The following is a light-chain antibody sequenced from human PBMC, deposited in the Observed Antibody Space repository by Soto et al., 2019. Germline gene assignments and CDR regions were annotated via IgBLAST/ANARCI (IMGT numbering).Light chain of an antibody. V-gene: IGKV3-20*01. CDR2: GAS. CDR1: QSVSSSY. CDR3: QQYGSSPTT. J-gene: IGKJ5*01. Sequence: ELVLTQSPGTLSLSPGERATLSCRASQSVSSSYLAWYQQKPGQAPRLLIDGASSRATGIPDRFSGSGSGTDFTLTISRLEPKDFAVYSCQQYGSSPTTFGQGTRLESK.